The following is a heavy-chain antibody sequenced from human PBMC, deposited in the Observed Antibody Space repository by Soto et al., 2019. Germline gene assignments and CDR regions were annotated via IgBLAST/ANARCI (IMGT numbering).Heavy chain of an antibody. V-gene: IGHV3-15*01. CDR3: TTFGWGYASSGSPWMYFDY. CDR2: IKSKTDGGTT. D-gene: IGHD3-22*01. CDR1: GFTFSNAW. J-gene: IGHJ4*02. Sequence: AGGSLRLSCAASGFTFSNAWMSWVRHAPGKGLEWVGRIKSKTDGGTTDYAAPVKGRFTISRDDSKNTLYLQMNSLKTEDTAVYYCTTFGWGYASSGSPWMYFDYWGQGTLVTVSS.